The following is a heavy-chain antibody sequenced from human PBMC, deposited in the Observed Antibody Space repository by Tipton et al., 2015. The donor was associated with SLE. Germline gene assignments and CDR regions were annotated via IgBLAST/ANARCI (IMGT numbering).Heavy chain of an antibody. Sequence: TLSLTCTVSGGSIIDIRYYWGWIRQTPGKGLEWIGSIYYSGSTYYNPSLKSRATISVDTSKNQFSLRLTSVTAADTAVYYCARQTDYSPSKVHDFWGQGTLVTVSS. CDR1: GGSIIDIRYY. CDR3: ARQTDYSPSKVHDF. D-gene: IGHD5-12*01. CDR2: IYYSGST. J-gene: IGHJ4*02. V-gene: IGHV4-39*01.